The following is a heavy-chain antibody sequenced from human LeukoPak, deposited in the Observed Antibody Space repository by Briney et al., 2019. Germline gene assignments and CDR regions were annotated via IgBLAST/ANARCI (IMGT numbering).Heavy chain of an antibody. Sequence: SETLSLTCAVYGGSFSGYYWSWIRQPPGKGLEWIGEINHSGSTNYNPSLKSRVTISVDTSKNQFSLKLSSVTAADTAVYYCARVRRLAGIRCFDYWGQGTLVTVSS. CDR3: ARVRRLAGIRCFDY. V-gene: IGHV4-34*01. D-gene: IGHD6-19*01. CDR2: INHSGST. CDR1: GGSFSGYY. J-gene: IGHJ4*02.